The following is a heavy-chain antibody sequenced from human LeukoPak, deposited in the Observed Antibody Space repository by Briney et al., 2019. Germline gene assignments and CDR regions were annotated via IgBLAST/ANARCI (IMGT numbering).Heavy chain of an antibody. CDR2: ISAYNGNT. CDR3: AREGGGNSFDP. D-gene: IGHD4-23*01. Sequence: SVKVSCKASDYTFTSYGISWVRQAPGLRREWMGWISAYNGNTNYAQKLQGRVTMTTDTSTSTAYMELSRLRSDDTAVYYCAREGGGNSFDPWGQGTLVTVSS. CDR1: DYTFTSYG. J-gene: IGHJ5*02. V-gene: IGHV1-18*01.